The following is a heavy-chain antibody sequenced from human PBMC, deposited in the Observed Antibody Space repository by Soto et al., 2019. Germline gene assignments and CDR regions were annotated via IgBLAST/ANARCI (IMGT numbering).Heavy chain of an antibody. CDR1: GFTFSYYA. D-gene: IGHD4-17*01. Sequence: PGGSLRLSCAASGFTFSYYAMSWVRQAPGKGLEWVSTIGPSGVSTSYPDSVKGRFTISRDNSKNTLYLQMNSLRAEDTAVYYCAKRGMTTERYFDYWGQGTLVTVSS. V-gene: IGHV3-23*01. CDR3: AKRGMTTERYFDY. J-gene: IGHJ4*02. CDR2: IGPSGVST.